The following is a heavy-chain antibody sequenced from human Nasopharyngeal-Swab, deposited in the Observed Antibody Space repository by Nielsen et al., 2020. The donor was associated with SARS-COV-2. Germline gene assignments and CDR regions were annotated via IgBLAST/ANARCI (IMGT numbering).Heavy chain of an antibody. CDR3: ARGYGDSGYDWGQYFQH. Sequence: ASVKVSCKASGYTFTSYDINWVRQATGQGLEWMGWMNPNSGNTGYAQTFQGRVTMTRNTSISTAYMELSSLRSEDTAVYYCARGYGDSGYDWGQYFQHWGQGTLVTVSS. CDR1: GYTFTSYD. D-gene: IGHD5-12*01. J-gene: IGHJ1*01. CDR2: MNPNSGNT. V-gene: IGHV1-8*01.